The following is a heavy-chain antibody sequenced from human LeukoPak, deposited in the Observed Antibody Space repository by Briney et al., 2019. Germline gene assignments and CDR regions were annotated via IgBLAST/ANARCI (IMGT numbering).Heavy chain of an antibody. Sequence: SETLSLTCTVSGGSITSGSYYWNWIRQPAGKGLEWIGRIYTSGSTNYNPSLKSRVTISVDTSKNQFSLKLSSVTAADTAVYYCARIDYRNYGMDVWGQGTTVTVSS. CDR3: ARIDYRNYGMDV. D-gene: IGHD4/OR15-4a*01. CDR2: IYTSGST. CDR1: GGSITSGSYY. V-gene: IGHV4-61*02. J-gene: IGHJ6*02.